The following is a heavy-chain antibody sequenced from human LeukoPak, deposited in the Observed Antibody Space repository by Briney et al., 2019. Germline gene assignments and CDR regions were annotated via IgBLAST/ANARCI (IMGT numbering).Heavy chain of an antibody. CDR1: GGSISSGGYS. CDR3: ARDQYYYDSSGSYYYGMDV. Sequence: SETLSLTCAVSGGSISSGGYSWSWIRQPPGKGLEWIGYIYHSGSTYYNPSLKSRDTISVDRSKNQFSLKLSSVTAADTAVYYCARDQYYYDSSGSYYYGMDVWGQGTTVTVSS. CDR2: IYHSGST. V-gene: IGHV4-30-2*01. D-gene: IGHD3-22*01. J-gene: IGHJ6*02.